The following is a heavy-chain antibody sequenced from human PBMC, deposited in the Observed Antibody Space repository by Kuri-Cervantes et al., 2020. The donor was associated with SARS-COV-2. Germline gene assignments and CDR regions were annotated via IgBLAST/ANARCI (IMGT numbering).Heavy chain of an antibody. CDR2: ISSSSSTI. CDR1: GSTFSSYS. CDR3: ARASGYCSGGSCSPYYYYGMDV. V-gene: IGHV3-48*02. J-gene: IGHJ6*02. D-gene: IGHD2-15*01. Sequence: GGSLRLSCAASGSTFSSYSMNWVRQAPGKGLEWVSYISSSSSTIYYADSVKGRFTISRDNAKNSLYLQMNSLRDEDTAVYYCARASGYCSGGSCSPYYYYGMDVWGQGTTVTVSS.